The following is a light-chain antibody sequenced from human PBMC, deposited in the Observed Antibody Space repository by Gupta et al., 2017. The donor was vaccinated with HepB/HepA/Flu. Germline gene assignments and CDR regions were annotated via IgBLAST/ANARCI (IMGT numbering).Light chain of an antibody. Sequence: DIVMTQSPDSLAVSLGERATINCKSSQNLLYSPNNKNYLAWYQQKSGQPPKLLIYWASTRESGVPDRFSGSGSGTDFTLTISSLQAEDVAVYYCQQYDSNPTTFGQGTKVEIK. J-gene: IGKJ1*01. CDR2: WAS. CDR3: QQYDSNPTT. V-gene: IGKV4-1*01. CDR1: QNLLYSPNNKNY.